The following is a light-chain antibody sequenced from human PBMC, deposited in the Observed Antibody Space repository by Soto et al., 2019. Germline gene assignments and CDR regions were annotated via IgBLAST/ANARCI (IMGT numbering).Light chain of an antibody. CDR3: SSYTSSSTLV. Sequence: QSALTQPASVSGSPGQSITISCSGVSGDVGNYNLVSWYQQYPGKAPALLIYEDDKRPSGVSNRFSGSKSDSTASLTISGLQAEDEADYYCSSYTSSSTLVFGTGTKVTVL. J-gene: IGLJ1*01. V-gene: IGLV2-14*02. CDR1: SGDVGNYNL. CDR2: EDD.